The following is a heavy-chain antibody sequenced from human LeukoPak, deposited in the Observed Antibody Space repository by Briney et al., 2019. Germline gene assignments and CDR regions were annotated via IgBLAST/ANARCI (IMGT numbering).Heavy chain of an antibody. Sequence: QSGGSLRLSCAASGFTFSSYSMNWVRQAPGKGLEWVANIKQDGSEKYYVDSVKGRFTISRDNAKNSLYLQMNSLRAEDTAVYYCARLGDIDYGDIFQNWGQGTLVTVSS. CDR2: IKQDGSEK. D-gene: IGHD4-17*01. V-gene: IGHV3-7*01. J-gene: IGHJ1*01. CDR3: ARLGDIDYGDIFQN. CDR1: GFTFSSYS.